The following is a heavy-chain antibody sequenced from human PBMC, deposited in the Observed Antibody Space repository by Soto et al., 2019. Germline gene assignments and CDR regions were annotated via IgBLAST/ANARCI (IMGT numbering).Heavy chain of an antibody. J-gene: IGHJ4*02. Sequence: EVQLVESGGGLVQPGGSLRLSCAASGFSFSTYGMNWARQAPGKGLEWVTAINSGGKTTSYSDSVKGRFTISRDDAKNSLYLQMNSLRGDDTAIYYCARDPDRIHDFDYWGQGTLVTVSS. CDR3: ARDPDRIHDFDY. CDR2: INSGGKTT. CDR1: GFSFSTYG. D-gene: IGHD5-18*01. V-gene: IGHV3-48*04.